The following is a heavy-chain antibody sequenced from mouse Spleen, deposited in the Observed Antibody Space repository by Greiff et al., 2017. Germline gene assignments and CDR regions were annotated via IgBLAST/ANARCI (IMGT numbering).Heavy chain of an antibody. V-gene: IGHV1-69*01. CDR3: ARRGPTSFDY. D-gene: IGHD3-3*01. CDR2: IDPSDSYT. CDR1: GYTFTSYW. Sequence: QVQLQQPGAELVMPGASVKLSCKASGYTFTSYWMHWVKQRPGQGLEWIGEIDPSDSYTNYNQKFKGKATLTVDKSSSTAYMQLSSLTSEDSAVYYCARRGPTSFDYWGQGTTLTVSS. J-gene: IGHJ2*01.